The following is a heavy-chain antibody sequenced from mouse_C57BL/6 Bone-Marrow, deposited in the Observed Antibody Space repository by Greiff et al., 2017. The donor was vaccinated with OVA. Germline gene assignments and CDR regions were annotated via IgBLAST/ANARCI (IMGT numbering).Heavy chain of an antibody. CDR1: GYSFTGYY. CDR2: INPSTGGT. Sequence: EVQLQQSGPELVKPGASVKISCKASGYSFTGYYMNWVKQSPEKSLEWIGEINPSTGGTTYNQKFKAKATLTVDKSSSTAYMQLKSLTSEDSAVYYCASYYYGSSYDWYFDVWGTGTTVTVSS. CDR3: ASYYYGSSYDWYFDV. V-gene: IGHV1-42*01. J-gene: IGHJ1*03. D-gene: IGHD1-1*01.